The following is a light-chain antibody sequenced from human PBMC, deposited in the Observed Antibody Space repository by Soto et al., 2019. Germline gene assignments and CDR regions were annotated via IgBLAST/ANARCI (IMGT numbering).Light chain of an antibody. CDR3: QQSSSTPSIT. J-gene: IGKJ5*01. CDR1: QSISSY. CDR2: AAS. Sequence: DIQMTQSPSSLSASVGDRVTITCRASQSISSYLNWYQQKPGKAPKRLIYAASSLQSGVPSSFSGSVSGTDFTLTIRRLQPEDFATYYGQQSSSTPSITFCPLTRLEIK. V-gene: IGKV1-39*01.